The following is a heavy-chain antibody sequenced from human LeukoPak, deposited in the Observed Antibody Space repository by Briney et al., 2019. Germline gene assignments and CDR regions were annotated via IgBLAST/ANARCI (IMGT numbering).Heavy chain of an antibody. V-gene: IGHV3-7*03. CDR1: GFTFSNYW. J-gene: IGHJ4*02. Sequence: GGSLRLSCAASGFTFSNYWMSWVRQAPGKGLEWVANIKQDRSEKYYVDSVKGRFTISRDNSKNTVYLQMNSLRAEDTAVYYCARDLSLIALTDWGQGTLVTVSS. CDR2: IKQDRSEK. D-gene: IGHD3-22*01. CDR3: ARDLSLIALTD.